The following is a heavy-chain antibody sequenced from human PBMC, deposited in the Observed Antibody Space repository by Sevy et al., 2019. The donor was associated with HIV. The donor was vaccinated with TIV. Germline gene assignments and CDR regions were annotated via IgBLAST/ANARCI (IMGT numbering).Heavy chain of an antibody. CDR3: AKDSILVAGHFDY. CDR2: FTGSGTNT. CDR1: GFTFSSYA. D-gene: IGHD6-19*01. J-gene: IGHJ4*02. Sequence: GGSLRLSCAASGFTFSSYAMSWVRQAPGKGLEWVSSFTGSGTNTFYADSVKGRFTNSRDNSKNTLYLQMNSLRPEDTAVYYCAKDSILVAGHFDYWGQGTLVTVSS. V-gene: IGHV3-23*01.